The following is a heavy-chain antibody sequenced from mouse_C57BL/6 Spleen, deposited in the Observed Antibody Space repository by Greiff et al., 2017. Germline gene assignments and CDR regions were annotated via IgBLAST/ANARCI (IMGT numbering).Heavy chain of an antibody. V-gene: IGHV1-5*01. CDR1: GYTFTSYW. J-gene: IGHJ2*01. Sequence: VQLQQSGTVLARPGASVKMSCKTSGYTFTSYWMHWVKQRPGQGLEWIGAIYPGNSDTSYNQKFKGKAKLTAVTSASTAYMELSSLTNEDSAVYYCTRGNDGYPYYFDYWGQGTTLTVSS. CDR3: TRGNDGYPYYFDY. D-gene: IGHD2-3*01. CDR2: IYPGNSDT.